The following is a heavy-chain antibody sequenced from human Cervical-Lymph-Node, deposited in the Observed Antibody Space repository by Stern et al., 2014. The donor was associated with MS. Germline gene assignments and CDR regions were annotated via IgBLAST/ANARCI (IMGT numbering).Heavy chain of an antibody. V-gene: IGHV1-2*06. CDR3: ARGSLSGDWGYYFDH. CDR2: INTNSGGT. J-gene: IGHJ4*02. Sequence: VQLVQSGAEVKKPGDSVKVSCKTAGYTFTAYYIHWLRQARGQRLECMGRINTNSGGTKYAQETQGRITVTREAINRTGHKELNLLRSEDTAIYYCARGSLSGDWGYYFDHWGQGTLVTVSS. D-gene: IGHD2-21*02. CDR1: GYTFTAYY.